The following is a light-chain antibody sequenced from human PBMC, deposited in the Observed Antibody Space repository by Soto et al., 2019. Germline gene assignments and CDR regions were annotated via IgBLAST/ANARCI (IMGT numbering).Light chain of an antibody. Sequence: QSALTQPASVSGSPGQSITISCTGTSSDVGAYNYVSWYQQHPGKVPKVILYDVSDRPSGVSSRFSGSKSGNTASLTISGLRAEDEADYYCSSYTTTRTLVFGGGTKLTVL. CDR3: SSYTTTRTLV. CDR2: DVS. V-gene: IGLV2-14*03. CDR1: SSDVGAYNY. J-gene: IGLJ2*01.